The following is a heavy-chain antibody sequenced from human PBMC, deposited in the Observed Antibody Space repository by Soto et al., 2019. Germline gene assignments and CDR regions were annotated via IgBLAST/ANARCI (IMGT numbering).Heavy chain of an antibody. CDR2: ISSSSSYI. D-gene: IGHD5-18*01. J-gene: IGHJ6*02. CDR3: ASGYSYGYRYYGMDV. V-gene: IGHV3-21*01. Sequence: GGSLRLSCAASGFTFSSYSMNWVRQAPGKGLEWVSSISSSSSYIYYADSVKGRFTISRDNAKNSLYLQMNSLRAEDTAVYYCASGYSYGYRYYGMDVWGQGTTVTVSS. CDR1: GFTFSSYS.